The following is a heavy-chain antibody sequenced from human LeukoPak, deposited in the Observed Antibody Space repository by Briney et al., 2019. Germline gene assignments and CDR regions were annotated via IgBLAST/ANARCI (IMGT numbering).Heavy chain of an antibody. CDR1: GFTFSNYA. Sequence: GGSLRLSCAASGFTFSNYAMNWVRQAPEKGLEWVSEIGGTGGSTYYADSVKGRFTISRDNSRNTLYLQMHSLRVEDTAIYYCARYYRGSYSFDYWGQGTLVTVSS. D-gene: IGHD1-26*01. CDR2: IGGTGGST. J-gene: IGHJ4*02. CDR3: ARYYRGSYSFDY. V-gene: IGHV3-23*01.